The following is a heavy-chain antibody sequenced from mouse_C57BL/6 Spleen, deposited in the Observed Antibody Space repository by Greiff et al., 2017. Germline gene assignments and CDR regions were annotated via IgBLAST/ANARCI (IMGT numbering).Heavy chain of an antibody. J-gene: IGHJ4*01. Sequence: DVHLVESGGGLVKPGGSLKLSCAASGFTFSSYAMSWVRQTPEKRLEWVATISDGGSYTYYPDNVKGRFTISRDNAKNNLYLQMSHLKSEDTAMYYCARRKDYYAMDYWGQGTSVTVSS. V-gene: IGHV5-4*01. CDR3: ARRKDYYAMDY. CDR2: ISDGGSYT. CDR1: GFTFSSYA.